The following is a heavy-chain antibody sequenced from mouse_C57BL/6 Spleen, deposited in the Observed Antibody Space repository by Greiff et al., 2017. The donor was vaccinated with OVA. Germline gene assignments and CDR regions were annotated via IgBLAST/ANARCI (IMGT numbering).Heavy chain of an antibody. CDR2: INPSSGYT. CDR3: ARSHDYAMDY. CDR1: GYTFTSYT. V-gene: IGHV1-4*01. Sequence: VMLVESGAELARPGASVKMSCKASGYTFTSYTMHWVKQRPGQGLEWIGYINPSSGYTKYNQKFKDKATLTADKSSSTAYMQLSSLTSEDSAVYYCARSHDYAMDYWGQGTSVTVSS. J-gene: IGHJ4*01.